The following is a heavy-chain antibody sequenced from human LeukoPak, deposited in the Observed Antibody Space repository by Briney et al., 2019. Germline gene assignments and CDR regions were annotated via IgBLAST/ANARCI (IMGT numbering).Heavy chain of an antibody. Sequence: AGGSLRLSCAASGFTFSSYAMNWVRQAPGKGLEWVSTISGSGGSTYYADSVKGRFTISRDNSKNTLYLQTNSLRAEDTAVYYCAKPYQVGPPNYINYWGQGTLVTVSS. J-gene: IGHJ4*02. D-gene: IGHD1-26*01. CDR3: AKPYQVGPPNYINY. CDR1: GFTFSSYA. CDR2: ISGSGGST. V-gene: IGHV3-23*01.